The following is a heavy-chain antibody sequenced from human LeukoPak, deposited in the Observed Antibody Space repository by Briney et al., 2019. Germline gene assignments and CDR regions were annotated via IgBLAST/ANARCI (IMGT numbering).Heavy chain of an antibody. CDR3: ARDIYPDSSGTAFDS. Sequence: GGSLRLSCDASGFTFSSYGMNWVRQAPGEGLEWVSGVTSGGSPYYADSVQGRFTVSRDNTKNTLYVQMNSLRAEDTALYYCARDIYPDSSGTAFDSWGQGTLVIVSS. D-gene: IGHD3-22*01. J-gene: IGHJ4*02. V-gene: IGHV3-23*01. CDR1: GFTFSSYG. CDR2: VTSGGSP.